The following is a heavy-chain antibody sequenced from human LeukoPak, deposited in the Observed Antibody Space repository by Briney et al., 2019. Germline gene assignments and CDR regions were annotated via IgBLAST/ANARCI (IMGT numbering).Heavy chain of an antibody. CDR3: ARGYSTTIYYYYYYMDV. J-gene: IGHJ6*03. CDR1: GGTFSSYA. V-gene: IGHV1-69*13. CDR2: IIPIFGTA. Sequence: ASVKVSCKASGGTFSSYAISWVRQAPGRGLEWMGGIIPIFGTANYAQKFQGRVTITADESTSTAYMELSSLRSEDTAVYYCARGYSTTIYYYYYYMDVWGKGTTVTVSS. D-gene: IGHD4-11*01.